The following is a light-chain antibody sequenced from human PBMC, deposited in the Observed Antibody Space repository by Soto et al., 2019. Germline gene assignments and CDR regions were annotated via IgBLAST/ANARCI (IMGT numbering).Light chain of an antibody. CDR2: KAS. CDR3: QQYDNYPLT. Sequence: DIQMTQSPSTLSASVGDRVTITCRASQSISNRLAWYQQTPGKAPKLLIFKASTSQSGVPSSFIGSGSGTEFTLTISSLQPGDFATYYCQQYDNYPLTFGQGTKVEV. CDR1: QSISNR. J-gene: IGKJ1*01. V-gene: IGKV1-5*03.